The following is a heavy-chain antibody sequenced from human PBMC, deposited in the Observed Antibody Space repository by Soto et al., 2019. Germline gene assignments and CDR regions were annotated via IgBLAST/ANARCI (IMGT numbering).Heavy chain of an antibody. D-gene: IGHD5-12*01. V-gene: IGHV4-59*06. CDR2: IYYSGST. CDR3: ARVYHGGYSDY. CDR1: GGSISSYY. Sequence: PSETLSLTCTVSGGSISSYYWSWIRQPAGKGLEWIGYIYYSGSTYYNPSLKSRVTISVDTSKNQFSLKLSSVTAADTAVYYCARVYHGGYSDYWGQGTLVTVSS. J-gene: IGHJ4*02.